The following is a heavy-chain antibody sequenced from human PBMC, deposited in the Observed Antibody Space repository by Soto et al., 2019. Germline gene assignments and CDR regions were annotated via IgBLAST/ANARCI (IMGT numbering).Heavy chain of an antibody. CDR1: GGSVSSGRYY. D-gene: IGHD2-2*02. Sequence: SETLSLTCTVSGGSVSSGRYYWSWIRQPPGKGLEWIGYIYYSGSTNYNPSLKSRVTISVDTSKNQFSLKLSSVTAADTAVYYCASVTRTCISTSCYRYYYGMDVWGQGTTVTVS. J-gene: IGHJ6*02. CDR3: ASVTRTCISTSCYRYYYGMDV. V-gene: IGHV4-61*01. CDR2: IYYSGST.